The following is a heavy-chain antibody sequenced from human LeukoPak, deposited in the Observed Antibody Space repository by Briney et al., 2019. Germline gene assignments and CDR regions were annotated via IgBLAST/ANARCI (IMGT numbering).Heavy chain of an antibody. Sequence: GGSLRLSCAASGFTFSDYGMHWVRQAPGKGLEWVAVISYDGSNKYYADSVKGRFTISRDNSKNTLYLQMNSLRAEDTAVYYCARGVGIAAAGWFDPWGQGTLVTVSS. D-gene: IGHD6-13*01. J-gene: IGHJ5*02. CDR1: GFTFSDYG. CDR2: ISYDGSNK. CDR3: ARGVGIAAAGWFDP. V-gene: IGHV3-30*03.